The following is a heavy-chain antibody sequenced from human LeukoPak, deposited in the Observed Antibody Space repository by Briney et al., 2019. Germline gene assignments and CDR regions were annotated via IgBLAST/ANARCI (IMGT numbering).Heavy chain of an antibody. CDR2: IYTSGST. J-gene: IGHJ6*03. CDR3: ARRRGQSSGPSYYYFYMDV. D-gene: IGHD2-8*02. V-gene: IGHV4-4*07. CDR1: GGSISSYY. Sequence: ASETLSLTCTVSGGSISSYYWNWIRQSAGKGLEWIGRIYTSGSTNYNPSLKSRVSISVDTSKNQFSLKLSSVTAADTAVYFCARRRGQSSGPSYYYFYMDVWGKGTTVTVSS.